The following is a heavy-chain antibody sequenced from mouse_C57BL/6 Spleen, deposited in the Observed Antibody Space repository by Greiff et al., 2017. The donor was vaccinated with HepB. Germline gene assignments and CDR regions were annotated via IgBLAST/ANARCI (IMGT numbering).Heavy chain of an antibody. D-gene: IGHD2-3*01. J-gene: IGHJ2*01. CDR1: GYSITSGYY. CDR2: ISYDGSN. V-gene: IGHV3-6*01. CDR3: ATSDGYYAFDY. Sequence: DVKLQESGPGLVKPSQSLSLTCSVTGYSITSGYYWNWIRQFPGNKLEWMGYISYDGSNNYNPSLKNRISITRDTSKNQFFLKLNSVTTEDTATYYCATSDGYYAFDYWGQGTTLTVSS.